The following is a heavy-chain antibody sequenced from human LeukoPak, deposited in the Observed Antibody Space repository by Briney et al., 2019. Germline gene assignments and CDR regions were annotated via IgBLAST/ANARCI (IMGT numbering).Heavy chain of an antibody. V-gene: IGHV4-4*09. Sequence: SETLSLTCTVSGGSISSYYWSWIRQPPGKGLEWIGYIYTSGSTNYNPSLKSRVTISVDTSKNQFSLKLSSVTAADTAVYYCARGADSSSWNWFDPWGQGTLVTVPS. J-gene: IGHJ5*02. CDR1: GGSISSYY. CDR2: IYTSGST. CDR3: ARGADSSSWNWFDP. D-gene: IGHD6-13*01.